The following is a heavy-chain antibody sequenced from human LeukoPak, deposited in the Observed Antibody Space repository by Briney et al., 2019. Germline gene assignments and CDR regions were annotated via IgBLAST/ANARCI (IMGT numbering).Heavy chain of an antibody. Sequence: PGGSLRLSCAASGFTFSSSGMHWVRQAPGKGREWVAAISYDGSNKYYADSVKGRFTISRDNSKNTLYLQMNSLRAEDTAVYYCARTPGNHIDYWGQGTLVTVSS. J-gene: IGHJ4*02. V-gene: IGHV3-30*03. CDR2: ISYDGSNK. D-gene: IGHD1-14*01. CDR3: ARTPGNHIDY. CDR1: GFTFSSSG.